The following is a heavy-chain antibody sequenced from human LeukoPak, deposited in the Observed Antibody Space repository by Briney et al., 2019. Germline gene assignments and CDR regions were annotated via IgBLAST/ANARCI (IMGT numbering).Heavy chain of an antibody. Sequence: SETLSLTCTVSGGSISSYYWSWIRQPPGKGLEWIGYIYYSGSTNYNPSLKSRVTISVDTPKNQFSLKLSSVTAADTAVYYCARDTRRYYDSSGPVDYWGQGTLVTVSS. D-gene: IGHD3-22*01. J-gene: IGHJ4*02. CDR1: GGSISSYY. CDR3: ARDTRRYYDSSGPVDY. CDR2: IYYSGST. V-gene: IGHV4-59*01.